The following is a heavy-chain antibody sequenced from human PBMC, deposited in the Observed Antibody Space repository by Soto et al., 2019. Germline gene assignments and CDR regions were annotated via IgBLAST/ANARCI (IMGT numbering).Heavy chain of an antibody. V-gene: IGHV3-7*05. CDR3: AGGVYAFDI. CDR2: INQDESEK. Sequence: EVQLVESGGGLVQPGGSLRLSCAASGFTFGSYWMSWVRQAPGKGLEWVANINQDESEKYYVDSVKGRFTISRDNAKNSLYLQMNSLRAGDTAVYYCAGGVYAFDIWGQGTMVTVSS. J-gene: IGHJ3*02. CDR1: GFTFGSYW.